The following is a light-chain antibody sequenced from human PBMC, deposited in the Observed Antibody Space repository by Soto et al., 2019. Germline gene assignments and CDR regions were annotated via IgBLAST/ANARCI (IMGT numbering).Light chain of an antibody. CDR1: QSIDTH. CDR2: VAS. V-gene: IGKV1-39*01. CDR3: QQSYTYVRT. Sequence: DIQMTQSPSSLSASVGDRVTITCRASQSIDTHLVWYQQKPATAPKILIYVASSLESGVPSRFSGSGFGTDLTLTINNLQPEDFATYYCQQSYTYVRTFGQGTKVQIK. J-gene: IGKJ2*01.